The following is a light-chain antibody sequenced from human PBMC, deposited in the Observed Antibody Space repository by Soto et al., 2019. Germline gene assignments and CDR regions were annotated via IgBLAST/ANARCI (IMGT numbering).Light chain of an antibody. Sequence: DIQMTQSPSTLSASVGDRVTITCRASQSISSWLAWYQHKPGKAPKFLIYNASSLESGVPSRFSGSGSGTEFTLTINSLQPDDFATYYCQQYDSYPLTFGGGTKVEIK. CDR3: QQYDSYPLT. CDR2: NAS. CDR1: QSISSW. J-gene: IGKJ4*01. V-gene: IGKV1-5*03.